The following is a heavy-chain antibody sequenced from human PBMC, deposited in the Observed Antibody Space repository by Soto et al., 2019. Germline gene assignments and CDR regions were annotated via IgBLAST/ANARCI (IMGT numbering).Heavy chain of an antibody. J-gene: IGHJ6*03. V-gene: IGHV3-11*01. CDR3: ARVSSSSPLNYYYYYYMDV. Sequence: SGGSLRLSCAASGFTFSDYCMSWIRQAPGKGLEWVSYISSSGSTIYYADSVKGRFTISRDNAKNSLYLQMNSLRAEDTAVYYCARVSSSSPLNYYYYYYMDVWGKGTTVTVSS. CDR1: GFTFSDYC. D-gene: IGHD6-6*01. CDR2: ISSSGSTI.